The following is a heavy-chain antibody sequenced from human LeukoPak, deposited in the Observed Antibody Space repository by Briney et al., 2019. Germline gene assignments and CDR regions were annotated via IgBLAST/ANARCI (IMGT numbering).Heavy chain of an antibody. J-gene: IGHJ4*02. CDR1: GGSISSYY. V-gene: IGHV4-59*01. CDR3: AGGYSSGWYVVRY. Sequence: PSETLSLTCTVSGGSISSYYWSWIRQPPGKGLEWIGYIYYSGSTDYNPSLKSRVTISLDTSKNQFSLRLNSVTAADTAVYYCAGGYSSGWYVVRYWGQGTLVTVSS. D-gene: IGHD6-19*01. CDR2: IYYSGST.